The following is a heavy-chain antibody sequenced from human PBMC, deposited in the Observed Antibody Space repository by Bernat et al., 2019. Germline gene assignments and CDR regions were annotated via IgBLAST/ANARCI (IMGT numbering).Heavy chain of an antibody. Sequence: EVQLVQSGAEVKKPGESLKISCKGSGYSFTSYWIGWVRQMPGKGLEWMGIIYPGDSDTRYSPSFQGQVTSSADKSSSTAYLQWSSLKASDTAMYYCARAPPSYYYDSSGYIDYWGQGTLVTVSS. V-gene: IGHV5-51*01. D-gene: IGHD3-22*01. CDR3: ARAPPSYYYDSSGYIDY. CDR1: GYSFTSYW. J-gene: IGHJ4*02. CDR2: IYPGDSDT.